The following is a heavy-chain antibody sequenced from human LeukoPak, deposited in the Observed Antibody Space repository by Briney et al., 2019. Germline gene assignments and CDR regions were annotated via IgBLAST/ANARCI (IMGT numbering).Heavy chain of an antibody. CDR3: ARRGCSSISCGAFDL. D-gene: IGHD2-2*01. Sequence: PSETLSLTCTVSGGSISSGDYYWNWIRQPPGKGLEWIGYIYYSGSTYYNPSLMSRLTMSVDTSKNQFSLQLSSVTAADTAVYYCARRGCSSISCGAFDLWGQGAMVTVSS. J-gene: IGHJ3*01. CDR2: IYYSGST. V-gene: IGHV4-30-4*08. CDR1: GGSISSGDYY.